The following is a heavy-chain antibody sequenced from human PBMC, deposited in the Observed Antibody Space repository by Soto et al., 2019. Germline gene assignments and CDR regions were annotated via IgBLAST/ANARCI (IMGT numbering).Heavy chain of an antibody. V-gene: IGHV1-69*01. D-gene: IGHD3-22*01. Sequence: QVQLVQSGAEVKKPGSSVKVSCKASGGTFSSYAISWVRQAPGQGLEWMGGIIPIFGTANYAQKFQGRVTITADESTSTAYMELSSLRSEDTAVYYCAQTYYYDSSGYLNDAFDIWGQGKMVTVSS. CDR1: GGTFSSYA. CDR2: IIPIFGTA. CDR3: AQTYYYDSSGYLNDAFDI. J-gene: IGHJ3*02.